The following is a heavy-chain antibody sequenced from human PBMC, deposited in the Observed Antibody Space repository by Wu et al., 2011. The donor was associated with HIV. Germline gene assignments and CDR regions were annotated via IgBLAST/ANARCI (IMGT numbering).Heavy chain of an antibody. CDR1: GYTFPDYG. CDR3: ATGPRFPMGRYFDY. J-gene: IGHJ4*02. Sequence: QSGAEVKKPGASVKVSCKTSGYTFPDYGITWVRQAPGQGLEWMGWISAYNGDTKYGQNFQDRVTITTDTSTNTVYMEMTTLRAADMAVYYCATGPRFPMGRYFDYWGQGTQVTVPS. D-gene: IGHD3-10*01. V-gene: IGHV1-18*03. CDR2: ISAYNGDT.